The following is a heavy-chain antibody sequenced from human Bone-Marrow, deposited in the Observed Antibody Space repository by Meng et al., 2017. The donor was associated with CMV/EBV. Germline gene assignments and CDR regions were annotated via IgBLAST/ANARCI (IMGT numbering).Heavy chain of an antibody. V-gene: IGHV3-21*01. Sequence: GGSLRLSCAPSGFTFNTYTIHWVRQAPGKGLEWVSSISSSRSYINYADSVKGRFTISRDNAKNSVFLQLSSLRVEDTAVYYCARERLYQPLWGDALDVWGQGTNVTVSS. D-gene: IGHD2-2*01. J-gene: IGHJ3*01. CDR3: ARERLYQPLWGDALDV. CDR1: GFTFNTYT. CDR2: ISSSRSYI.